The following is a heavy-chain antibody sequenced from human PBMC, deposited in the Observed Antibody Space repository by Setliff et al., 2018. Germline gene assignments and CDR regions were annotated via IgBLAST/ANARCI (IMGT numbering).Heavy chain of an antibody. CDR1: GYTFTVYT. Sequence: ASVKVSCKVSGYTFTVYTMNWVRQAPGQGLEWLGWINTNTGNPTYAQGFSGRFVFSLDTSVNTAYLQINSLQGEDSAVYYCARGPRYSGSYYVNYWGQGTLVTVSS. V-gene: IGHV7-4-1*02. J-gene: IGHJ4*02. CDR3: ARGPRYSGSYYVNY. D-gene: IGHD1-26*01. CDR2: INTNTGNP.